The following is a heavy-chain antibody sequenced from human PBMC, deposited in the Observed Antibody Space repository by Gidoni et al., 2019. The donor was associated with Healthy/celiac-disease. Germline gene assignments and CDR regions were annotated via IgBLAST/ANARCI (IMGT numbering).Heavy chain of an antibody. Sequence: EVQLVESGGGLVQPGGSLRLSCAASGFTFSSYWMHWVRQAPGKGLVWVSRINSDGSSTSYADSVKGRFTISRDNAKNTLYLQMNSLRAEDTAVYYCARARPSVPYGDYSWYFDLWGRGTLVTVSS. CDR1: GFTFSSYW. CDR3: ARARPSVPYGDYSWYFDL. D-gene: IGHD4-17*01. J-gene: IGHJ2*01. V-gene: IGHV3-74*01. CDR2: INSDGSST.